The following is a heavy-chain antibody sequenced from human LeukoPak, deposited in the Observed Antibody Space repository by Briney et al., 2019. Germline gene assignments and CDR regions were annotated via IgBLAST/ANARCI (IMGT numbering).Heavy chain of an antibody. Sequence: SVKVSCKASGGTFSSYAISWVRQAPGQGLEWMGGIIPIFGTANYAQKFQGRVTITADESTSTAYMELSSLRSEDTAVYYCARGITGTVGHFDYWGQGTLVTVSS. V-gene: IGHV1-69*13. CDR3: ARGITGTVGHFDY. J-gene: IGHJ4*02. CDR2: IIPIFGTA. CDR1: GGTFSSYA. D-gene: IGHD1-7*01.